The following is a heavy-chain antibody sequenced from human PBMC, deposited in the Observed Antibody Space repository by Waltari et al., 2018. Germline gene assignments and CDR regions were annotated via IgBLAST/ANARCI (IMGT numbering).Heavy chain of an antibody. CDR2: IKQDGSEK. D-gene: IGHD2-21*02. Sequence: VQLQQWGAGLLKPSETLSLTCAVYGGSFSGYYWSWIRQPPGKGLEWVANIKQDGSEKDDVDSGKGRFTISRDNAKNSLYLQMNSLRAEDTAVYYCARVRGGDWGVYYFDYWGQGTLVTVSS. CDR1: GGSFSGYY. V-gene: IGHV3-7*04. J-gene: IGHJ4*02. CDR3: ARVRGGDWGVYYFDY.